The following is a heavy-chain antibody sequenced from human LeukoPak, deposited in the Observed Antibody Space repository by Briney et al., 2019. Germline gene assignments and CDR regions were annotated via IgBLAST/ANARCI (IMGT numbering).Heavy chain of an antibody. CDR2: INEDGRIT. CDR3: ARVLTGGREH. J-gene: IGHJ1*01. Sequence: GGSLRLSCAASGFIVSDYWMHWVRQAPGKGLVWVSRINEDGRITSYAGSVKGRFTISRDTAKNTLYLEMNSLRAEDTAVYFCARVLTGGREHWGQGTLVTVSS. V-gene: IGHV3-74*01. D-gene: IGHD3-9*01. CDR1: GFIVSDYW.